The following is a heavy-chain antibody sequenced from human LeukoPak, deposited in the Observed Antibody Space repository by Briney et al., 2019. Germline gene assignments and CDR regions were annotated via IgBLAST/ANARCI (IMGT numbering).Heavy chain of an antibody. CDR3: AREMTRIQDLDF. CDR1: GFTFSSYE. V-gene: IGHV3-21*05. Sequence: GGSLRLSCAASGFTFSSYEMNWVRQAPGKGLEWVSYISSITSYTFYADSVKGRFTISRDNAKNSLYLQMNTLRAEDTAVYYCAREMTRIQDLDFRGQGTLVTVSS. CDR2: ISSITSYT. D-gene: IGHD4-11*01. J-gene: IGHJ4*02.